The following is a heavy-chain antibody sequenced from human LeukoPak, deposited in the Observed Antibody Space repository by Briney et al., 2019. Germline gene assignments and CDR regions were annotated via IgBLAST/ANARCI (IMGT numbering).Heavy chain of an antibody. Sequence: GGSLRLSCAASGFTFSDYYMSWIRQAPGKGLEWVSYISSSGSTIYYADSVKGRFTISRYNAKNSLYLQMNSLRAEDTAVYYCARASLTVFYGGMVDYWGQGTLVTVSS. CDR3: ARASLTVFYGGMVDY. D-gene: IGHD4-23*01. CDR1: GFTFSDYY. J-gene: IGHJ4*02. V-gene: IGHV3-11*01. CDR2: ISSSGSTI.